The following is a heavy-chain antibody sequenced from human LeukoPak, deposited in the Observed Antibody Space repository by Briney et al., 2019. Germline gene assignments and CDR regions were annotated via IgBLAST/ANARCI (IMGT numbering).Heavy chain of an antibody. J-gene: IGHJ4*02. CDR1: GYTFTSYG. D-gene: IGHD3-22*01. Sequence: ASVKVSCKASGYTFTSYGISWVRQAPGQGLEWMGWISAYNGNTNYAQKLQGRVTMTTDTSTSTAYMELRSLRSDDTAVYYCARPSNYYDSSGAIDYWGQGTLVTVSS. CDR3: ARPSNYYDSSGAIDY. CDR2: ISAYNGNT. V-gene: IGHV1-18*01.